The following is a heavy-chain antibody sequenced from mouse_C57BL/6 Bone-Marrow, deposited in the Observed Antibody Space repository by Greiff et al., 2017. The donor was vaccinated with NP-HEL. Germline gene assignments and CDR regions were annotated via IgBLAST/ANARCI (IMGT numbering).Heavy chain of an antibody. V-gene: IGHV1-55*01. CDR1: CYTFTSYW. CDR2: IYPGSGST. J-gene: IGHJ1*03. CDR3: AREGYGHWYFDV. D-gene: IGHD1-1*01. Sequence: QGQLQQPGAELVKPGASVKMSCQASCYTFTSYWITWGEQRPGQGLEWVGDIYPGSGSTNYNEKFKSKATLTVDTSSSTAYMQLSSLTSEDSAVYYCAREGYGHWYFDVWGTGTTVTVSS.